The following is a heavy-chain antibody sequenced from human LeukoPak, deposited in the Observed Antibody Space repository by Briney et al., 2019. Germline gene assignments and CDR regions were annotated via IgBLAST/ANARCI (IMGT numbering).Heavy chain of an antibody. J-gene: IGHJ4*02. CDR1: GGSISGTSYY. CDR2: IYYSGST. Sequence: SETLSLTCTVSGGSISGTSYYWGWIRQPPGKGLEWIGSIYYSGSTYYNPSLKSRVTISVDTSKNQFSLKLSSVTAADTAVYYCARVGGTTVTTGARPYYFDYWGQGTLVTVSS. D-gene: IGHD4-17*01. CDR3: ARVGGTTVTTGARPYYFDY. V-gene: IGHV4-39*01.